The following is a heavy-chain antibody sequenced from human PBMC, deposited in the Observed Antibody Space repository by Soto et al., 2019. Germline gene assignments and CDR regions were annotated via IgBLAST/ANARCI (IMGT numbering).Heavy chain of an antibody. CDR3: ARGLGDSSGYYPAEYFQH. CDR1: GGTFSSYA. V-gene: IGHV1-69*01. CDR2: IIPIFGTA. D-gene: IGHD3-22*01. J-gene: IGHJ1*01. Sequence: QVQLVQSGAEVKKPGSSVKVSCTASGGTFSSYAISWVRQAPGQGLEWMGGIIPIFGTANYAQKFQGRVTITADESTSTAYMELSSLRSEDTAVYYCARGLGDSSGYYPAEYFQHWGQGTLVTVSS.